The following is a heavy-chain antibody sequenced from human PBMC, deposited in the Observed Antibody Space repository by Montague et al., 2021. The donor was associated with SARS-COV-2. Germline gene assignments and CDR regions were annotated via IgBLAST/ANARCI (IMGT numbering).Heavy chain of an antibody. CDR1: GDSMTYFY. J-gene: IGHJ4*02. D-gene: IGHD1-1*01. CDR2: IFYRGTT. CDR3: ARGATRTFDY. V-gene: IGHV4-59*01. Sequence: SETLSLTCTVSGDSMTYFYWIWIRQTPEKGLEWIGYIFYRGTTKYNPSLESRVTITVDTSKDQFYLKLNSVTAADTAVYYCARGATRTFDYWGQGTRVTVSS.